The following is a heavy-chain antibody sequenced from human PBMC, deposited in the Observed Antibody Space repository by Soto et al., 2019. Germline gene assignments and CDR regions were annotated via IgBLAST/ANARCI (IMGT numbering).Heavy chain of an antibody. V-gene: IGHV4-59*11. CDR3: ARGGHYYYYCMDV. CDR1: GGSISRHY. CDR2: IHYIGST. J-gene: IGHJ6*03. Sequence: SETLSLTCTVSGGSISRHYWSWIRQTPGKGLEWIGYIHYIGSTNYSPSLKSRVTISVDTSNNQFSLKLNSVTAADTAVYYCARGGHYYYYCMDVWGKGTTVTVSS. D-gene: IGHD3-3*01.